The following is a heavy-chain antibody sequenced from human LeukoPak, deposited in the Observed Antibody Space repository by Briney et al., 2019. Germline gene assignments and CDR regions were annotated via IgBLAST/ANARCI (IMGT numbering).Heavy chain of an antibody. V-gene: IGHV4-39*01. CDR2: IYYSGST. D-gene: IGHD2-15*01. J-gene: IGHJ4*02. CDR1: GGSISSSSYY. CDR3: APSSPGFDY. Sequence: SETLSLTCTVSGGSISSSSYYWGWLRQPPGKGLEWIGSIYYSGSTYYNPSLKSRVTISVDTSKNQFSLKLSSVTVADTAVHYCAPSSPGFDYWGQGTLVTVSS.